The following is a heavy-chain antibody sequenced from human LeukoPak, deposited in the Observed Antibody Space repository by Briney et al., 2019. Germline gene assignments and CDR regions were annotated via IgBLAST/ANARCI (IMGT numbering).Heavy chain of an antibody. D-gene: IGHD2-2*01. Sequence: SETLSLTCTVSGGSISSYYWSWIRQPPGEGLEWIGYIYYSGSTNYNPSLKSRVTISVDTSKNQFSLKLSSVTAADTAVYYCASYSDSTYYYYYGMDVWGQGTTVTVSS. J-gene: IGHJ6*02. V-gene: IGHV4-59*08. CDR3: ASYSDSTYYYYYGMDV. CDR1: GGSISSYY. CDR2: IYYSGST.